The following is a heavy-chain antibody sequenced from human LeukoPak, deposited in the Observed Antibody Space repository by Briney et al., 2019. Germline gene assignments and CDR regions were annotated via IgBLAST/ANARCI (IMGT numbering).Heavy chain of an antibody. Sequence: SETLSLTCTVSGGSISSSTYYWGWIRQPPGKGLEWIGSIYYSGSTNYNPSLKSRVTISVDTSKNQFSLKLSSVTAADTAVYYCARGSYSSSWYGGFFPWGQGTLVTVSS. CDR3: ARGSYSSSWYGGFFP. V-gene: IGHV4-39*07. J-gene: IGHJ5*02. CDR1: GGSISSSTYY. D-gene: IGHD6-13*01. CDR2: IYYSGST.